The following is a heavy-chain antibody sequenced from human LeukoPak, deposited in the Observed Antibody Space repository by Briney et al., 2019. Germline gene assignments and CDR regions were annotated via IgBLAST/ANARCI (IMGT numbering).Heavy chain of an antibody. Sequence: GGSLRLSCAASGFTFSSYAMNWVRQAPGKGLEWVAVISYDGSNKYYADSVKGRFTISRDNSKNTLYLQMNSLRAEDTAVYYCARGNSGSYYVFNYFDYWGQGTLVTVSS. CDR2: ISYDGSNK. V-gene: IGHV3-30*04. J-gene: IGHJ4*02. CDR3: ARGNSGSYYVFNYFDY. D-gene: IGHD1-26*01. CDR1: GFTFSSYA.